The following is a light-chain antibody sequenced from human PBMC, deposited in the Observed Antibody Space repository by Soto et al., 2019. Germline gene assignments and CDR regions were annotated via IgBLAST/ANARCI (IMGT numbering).Light chain of an antibody. V-gene: IGLV2-8*01. Sequence: QSALTQPPSASGSPGPSVTISCTGTSSDIGGYHYVSWYQQHPGKAPKFMIYEVSKRPSGFPDRFSGSKSGNTASLTVSGLQAEDDAYYYCSSYAGSNNLLFGGGTKLTVL. J-gene: IGLJ3*02. CDR3: SSYAGSNNLL. CDR1: SSDIGGYHY. CDR2: EVS.